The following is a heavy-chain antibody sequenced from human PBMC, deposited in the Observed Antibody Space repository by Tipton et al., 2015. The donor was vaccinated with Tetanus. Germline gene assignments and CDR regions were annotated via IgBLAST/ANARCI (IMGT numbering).Heavy chain of an antibody. CDR2: IYYSGST. Sequence: TLYLTCTVSGGSISSYYWSWIRQPPGKGLEWIGYIYYSGSTNYNPSLKSRVTISVDTSKNQFSLKLSSVTAADTAVYYCARGTGDYWGQGPLVTVSS. CDR1: GGSISSYY. V-gene: IGHV4-59*01. J-gene: IGHJ4*02. D-gene: IGHD1-14*01. CDR3: ARGTGDY.